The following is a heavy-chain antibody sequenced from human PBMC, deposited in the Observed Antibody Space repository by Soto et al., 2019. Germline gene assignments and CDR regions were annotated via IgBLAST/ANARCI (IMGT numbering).Heavy chain of an antibody. CDR2: IYYSGST. J-gene: IGHJ2*01. D-gene: IGHD3-3*01. CDR1: GGSISSGGYY. V-gene: IGHV4-31*03. Sequence: QVQLQESGPGLVKPSQTLSLTCTVSGGSISSGGYYWSWIRQHPGKGLEWIGYIYYSGSTYYNPSLKSRLTTSVDTSKNQFSLKLRSVTASDTAVSNCARVDRGVVTWRQYWYFDLWGRGTLVTVSS. CDR3: ARVDRGVVTWRQYWYFDL.